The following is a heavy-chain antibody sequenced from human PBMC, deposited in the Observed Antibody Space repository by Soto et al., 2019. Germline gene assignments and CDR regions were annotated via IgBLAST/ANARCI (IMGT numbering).Heavy chain of an antibody. J-gene: IGHJ6*02. V-gene: IGHV3-33*01. CDR2: IWYDGSIK. Sequence: GGSLRLSCVASGFTFDTYGMHWVRQVPGKGLQWVAIIWYDGSIKYYADSVRGRFTVSRDNSKNTLYLHMNSLTDEGTGVYHCARIDCTGNNCNPYYHYGMDVWGQGTAVTVS. CDR1: GFTFDTYG. CDR3: ARIDCTGNNCNPYYHYGMDV. D-gene: IGHD1-20*01.